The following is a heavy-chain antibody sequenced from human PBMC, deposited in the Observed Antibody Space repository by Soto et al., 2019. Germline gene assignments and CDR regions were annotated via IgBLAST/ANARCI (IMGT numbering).Heavy chain of an antibody. CDR1: GFNVSTHY. CDR2: ISSSGSTI. Sequence: VQLVESGGGLMQPGGSLRLSCAASGFNVSTHYMTWVRQAPGKGLEWVSYISSSGSTIYYADSVKGRFTISRDNAKNSLYLQMNSLRAEDTAVYYCARDRYYDFWSGYYRADDAFDIWGQGTMVTVSS. D-gene: IGHD3-3*01. J-gene: IGHJ3*02. V-gene: IGHV3-11*01. CDR3: ARDRYYDFWSGYYRADDAFDI.